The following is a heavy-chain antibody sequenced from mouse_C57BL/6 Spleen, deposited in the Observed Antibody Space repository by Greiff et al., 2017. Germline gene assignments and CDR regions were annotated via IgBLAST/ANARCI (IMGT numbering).Heavy chain of an antibody. D-gene: IGHD4-1*01. Sequence: QVQLQQSGPGLVQPSHSLSITCTVSGFSLTSYGVHWVRQSPGKGLEWLGVIWSGGSTDYNAAFISRLSISKVNSKSHVFFKMNSLQADDTAIYYCDLCTGTGWYIDVWGTGTTVTVSS. J-gene: IGHJ1*03. V-gene: IGHV2-2*01. CDR2: IWSGGST. CDR1: GFSLTSYG. CDR3: DLCTGTGWYIDV.